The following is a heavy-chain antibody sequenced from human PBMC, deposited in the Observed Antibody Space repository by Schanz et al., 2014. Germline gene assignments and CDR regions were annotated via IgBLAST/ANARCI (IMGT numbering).Heavy chain of an antibody. Sequence: EADLVESGGGLIQRGESLRLSCSASGFSFSSYSMNWVRQAPGKGLEWLSYIYGKSTTVYYADSVKGRFTISRDNARNSLYLHMNPLRAQDTAVYYCSRDGDRVYPNSYMDVWGKGTTVTVSS. D-gene: IGHD4-17*01. CDR3: SRDGDRVYPNSYMDV. CDR1: GFSFSSYS. CDR2: IYGKSTTV. J-gene: IGHJ6*03. V-gene: IGHV3-48*01.